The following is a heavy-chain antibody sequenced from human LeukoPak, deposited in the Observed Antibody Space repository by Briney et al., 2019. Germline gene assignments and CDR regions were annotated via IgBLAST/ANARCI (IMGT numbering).Heavy chain of an antibody. CDR1: GFNFNNYN. J-gene: IGHJ5*02. CDR2: ITLSSSTI. D-gene: IGHD2/OR15-2a*01. Sequence: PGGSLRLSCAASGFNFNNYNMNWVRQAPGKGLEWVSYITLSSSTIYYADSVKGRFTISRDNAKNSLYLQMKSLRAEDTAVYYCARGKTSQNIVTRKTYNWFDPWGQGTLVTVSS. CDR3: ARGKTSQNIVTRKTYNWFDP. V-gene: IGHV3-48*01.